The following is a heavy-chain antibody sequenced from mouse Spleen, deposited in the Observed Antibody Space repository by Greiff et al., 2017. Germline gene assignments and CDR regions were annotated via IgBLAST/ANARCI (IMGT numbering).Heavy chain of an antibody. V-gene: IGHV1S127*01. Sequence: VQLQQSGAELVKPGASVKMSCKASGYTFTSYWMHWVKQRPGQGLEWIGVIDPSDSYTSYNQKFKGKATLTVDTSSSTAYMQLSSLTSEDSAVYYCTRGHFDYWGQGTTLTVSS. CDR1: GYTFTSYW. J-gene: IGHJ2*01. CDR3: TRGHFDY. CDR2: IDPSDSYT.